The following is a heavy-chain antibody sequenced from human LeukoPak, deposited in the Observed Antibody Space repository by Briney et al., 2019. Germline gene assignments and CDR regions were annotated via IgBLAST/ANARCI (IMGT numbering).Heavy chain of an antibody. V-gene: IGHV3-43*02. J-gene: IGHJ4*02. CDR2: ISADGGST. Sequence: GGSLRLSCVAAGLNFDDSAMHWVRQAPGKGLEWVSLISADGGSTFSADSVKGRFSISRDNSKNSLYLQMNSLRSEDTAMYYCAKESGKFDYWGQGTLVAVSA. CDR3: AKESGKFDY. CDR1: GLNFDDSA.